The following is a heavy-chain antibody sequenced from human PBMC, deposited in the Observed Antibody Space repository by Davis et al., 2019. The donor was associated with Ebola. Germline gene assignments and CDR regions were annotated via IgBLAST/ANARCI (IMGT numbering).Heavy chain of an antibody. CDR1: GGSISSYY. V-gene: IGHV4-59*08. CDR2: IYYSGST. J-gene: IGHJ5*02. CDR3: ARHRNYSSSWYFWFDP. D-gene: IGHD6-13*01. Sequence: PSETLSLTCTVSGGSISSYYWSWIRQPPGKGLEWIGYIYYSGSTNYNPSLKSRVTISVDTSKNQFSLKLSSVTAADTAVYYCARHRNYSSSWYFWFDPWGQGTLVTVSS.